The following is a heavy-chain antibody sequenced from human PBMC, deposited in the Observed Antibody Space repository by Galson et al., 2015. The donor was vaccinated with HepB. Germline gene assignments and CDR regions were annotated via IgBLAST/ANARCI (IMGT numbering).Heavy chain of an antibody. V-gene: IGHV5-10-1*01. D-gene: IGHD2-15*01. J-gene: IGHJ6*02. Sequence: QSGAEVKKPGESLRISCTGSGYSFTSYWISWVRQMPGKGLEWMGRIDPSDSYTNYSPSFQGHVTISADKSISTAYLQWSSLKASDTAMYYCARPVNCGGSCYYYYGMDVWGQGTTVTVSS. CDR1: GYSFTSYW. CDR3: ARPVNCGGSCYYYYGMDV. CDR2: IDPSDSYT.